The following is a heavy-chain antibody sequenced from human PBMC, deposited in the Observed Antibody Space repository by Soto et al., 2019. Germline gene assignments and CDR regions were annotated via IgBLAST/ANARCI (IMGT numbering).Heavy chain of an antibody. D-gene: IGHD6-13*01. J-gene: IGHJ4*02. CDR3: GSGASRWYPYFFDS. V-gene: IGHV1-69*01. Sequence: QAQVVQSGAEVRKPGSSVKLSCKASEGTFNSYAIAWVRQAPGQGLEWMGGIIPYYNTLNYAQKFQDRVTITADDSTHTVYIELSSLRSDDTAVYFCGSGASRWYPYFFDSWAQGTLVTVSS. CDR1: EGTFNSYA. CDR2: IIPYYNTL.